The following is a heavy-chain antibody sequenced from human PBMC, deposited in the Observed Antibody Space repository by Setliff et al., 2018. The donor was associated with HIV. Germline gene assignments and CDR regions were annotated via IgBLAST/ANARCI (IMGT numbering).Heavy chain of an antibody. J-gene: IGHJ4*02. CDR1: GGSISSYY. D-gene: IGHD3-10*01. Sequence: KASETLSLTCTVSGGSISSYYWSWIRQPPGKGLEWIGYIYTSGSVNYNPSLKSRVTISVDTSKNVFFLKMSSVTAEDTAVYYCARGAVLLWFGEWVGRVLGKLWPIDYWGQGTLVTVSS. CDR2: IYTSGSV. CDR3: ARGAVLLWFGEWVGRVLGKLWPIDY. V-gene: IGHV4-4*09.